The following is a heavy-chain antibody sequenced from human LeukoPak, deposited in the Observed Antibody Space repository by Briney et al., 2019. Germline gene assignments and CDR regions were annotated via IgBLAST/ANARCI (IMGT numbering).Heavy chain of an antibody. J-gene: IGHJ3*02. CDR1: GFTFSTYS. V-gene: IGHV3-21*01. Sequence: PGGSLRLSCVASGFTFSTYSMNWVRQAPGKGLEWVSYISSSGTYIQYGDSVKGRLTISRDNAKDSLYLQMNSLRAEDTAVYYCARDQIGIYDDAFDIWGQGTMVTVSS. CDR3: ARDQIGIYDDAFDI. D-gene: IGHD2/OR15-2a*01. CDR2: ISSSGTYI.